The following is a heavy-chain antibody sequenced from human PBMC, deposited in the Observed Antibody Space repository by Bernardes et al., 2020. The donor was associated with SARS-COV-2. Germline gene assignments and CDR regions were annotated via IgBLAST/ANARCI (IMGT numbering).Heavy chain of an antibody. CDR1: GYTFSSFG. V-gene: IGHV1-18*04. J-gene: IGHJ2*01. D-gene: IGHD5-18*01. Sequence: ASVKASCKATGYTFSSFGINWVRQAPGQGLEWMGWISGYSGDTKYAQELQGRVTLTTDTSTNTAYMELRSLRSDDTAMYYCARDFGGYTYRLPGWYFDLWGRGTLVTVSS. CDR3: ARDFGGYTYRLPGWYFDL. CDR2: ISGYSGDT.